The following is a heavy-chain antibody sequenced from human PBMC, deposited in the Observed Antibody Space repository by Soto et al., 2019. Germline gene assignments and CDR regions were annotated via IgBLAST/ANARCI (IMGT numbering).Heavy chain of an antibody. CDR3: ARGRDFWFDY. CDR2: IIPIFGTA. CDR1: GGTCSSYA. Sequence: QVQLVQSGAEGKKPGSSVKVACKASGGTCSSYAISCGRPATGQGLEWMGGIIPIFGTANYEQKFQGRVKITGDESTSTAYMELSSLRSEDTAVYYCARGRDFWFDYWCQGTLVTVSS. V-gene: IGHV1-69*01. D-gene: IGHD3-3*01. J-gene: IGHJ4*02.